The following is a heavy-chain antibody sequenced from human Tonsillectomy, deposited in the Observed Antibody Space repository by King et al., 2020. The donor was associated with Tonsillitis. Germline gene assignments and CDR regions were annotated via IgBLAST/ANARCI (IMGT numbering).Heavy chain of an antibody. Sequence: VQLVESGGGLVQPGGSLRLSCAASGFTVSYNYMSWVRQAPGKGLEWVSVIYSGGSTDYADSVKGRFTISRDNSKNTLYLQMNSLRAEDTAVYYCARQLTPRGTFDYWGQGTLVTVSS. CDR2: IYSGGST. V-gene: IGHV3-66*04. J-gene: IGHJ4*02. CDR3: ARQLTPRGTFDY. D-gene: IGHD2-15*01. CDR1: GFTVSYNY.